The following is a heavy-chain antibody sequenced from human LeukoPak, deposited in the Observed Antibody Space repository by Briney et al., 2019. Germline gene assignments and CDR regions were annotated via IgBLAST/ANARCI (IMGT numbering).Heavy chain of an antibody. J-gene: IGHJ4*02. CDR2: IRYDGSNK. CDR1: GFTFSSYG. D-gene: IGHD1-26*01. Sequence: GGSLRLSCAASGFTFSSYGMHWVRQAPGKGLEWVALIRYDGSNKYYADSVKGRFTVSRDNSKNSLYLQMSSLTAADTAVYYCAKDRSIGTYYTFDHWGQGTLVTVSS. CDR3: AKDRSIGTYYTFDH. V-gene: IGHV3-30*02.